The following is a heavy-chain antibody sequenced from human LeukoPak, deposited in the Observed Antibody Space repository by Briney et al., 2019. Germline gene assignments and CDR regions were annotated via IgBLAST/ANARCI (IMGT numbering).Heavy chain of an antibody. D-gene: IGHD5-18*01. V-gene: IGHV1-18*01. Sequence: GASVKVSCKASGYNFISYDINWVRQAPGQGLEWMGWISAYNGNTNYALKIKGRVTMTTDTSTNTVYMELRSLRPDDTAVYYCAREKSRYKYGYSHWGQGTLVTVSS. CDR1: GYNFISYD. J-gene: IGHJ4*02. CDR3: AREKSRYKYGYSH. CDR2: ISAYNGNT.